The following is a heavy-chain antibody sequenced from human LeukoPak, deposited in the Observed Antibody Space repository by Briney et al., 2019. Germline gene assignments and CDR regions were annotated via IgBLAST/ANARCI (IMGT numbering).Heavy chain of an antibody. Sequence: KASETLSLTCTVSGGSISSYYWSWIRQPAGKGLEWIGRIYTSGTTHYNPSLKSRVTMSVDTSKNQFSLKLSSVTAADTAVYYCARDFPSTYYYDSSGWVDYWGQGTLVTVSS. V-gene: IGHV4-4*07. CDR1: GGSISSYY. CDR3: ARDFPSTYYYDSSGWVDY. CDR2: IYTSGTT. J-gene: IGHJ4*02. D-gene: IGHD3-22*01.